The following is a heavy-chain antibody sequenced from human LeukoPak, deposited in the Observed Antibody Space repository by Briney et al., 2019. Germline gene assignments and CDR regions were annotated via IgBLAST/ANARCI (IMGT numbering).Heavy chain of an antibody. V-gene: IGHV4-31*03. CDR3: ARGWFGEFLWSVDAFDI. Sequence: PSQTLSLTCTVSGGSISSGDYYWSWIRQHPGKGLEWIGYIYDSGGTNYNPSLKSRVTISVDTSKNQFSLKLNSVTAAVTAVYYCARGWFGEFLWSVDAFDIWGQGTMVTVSS. CDR2: IYDSGGT. J-gene: IGHJ3*02. CDR1: GGSISSGDYY. D-gene: IGHD3-10*01.